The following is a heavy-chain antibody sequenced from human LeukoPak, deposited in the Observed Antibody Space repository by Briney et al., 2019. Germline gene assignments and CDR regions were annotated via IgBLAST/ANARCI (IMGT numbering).Heavy chain of an antibody. CDR3: ARERSTTVNTYYFDS. CDR2: VNPNSGHT. D-gene: IGHD4-17*01. J-gene: IGHJ4*02. V-gene: IGHV1-8*01. Sequence: ASVKVSCKASGYTFTSYDINWVRQATGQGLEWMGWVNPNSGHTGFAQKFQGRVSMTSNTSISTAYMEVRSLRSEDTAVYYCARERSTTVNTYYFDSWGQGTLVSVSS. CDR1: GYTFTSYD.